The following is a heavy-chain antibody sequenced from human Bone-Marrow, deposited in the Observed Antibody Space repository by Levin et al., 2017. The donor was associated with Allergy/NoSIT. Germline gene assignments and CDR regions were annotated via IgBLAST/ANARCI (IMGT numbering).Heavy chain of an antibody. J-gene: IGHJ6*02. Sequence: GSLRLSCAASGFTLNSYGMNWVRQAPGKGLEWVSSMGSAGNIYYATSVKGRFTISRDNAQNSLYLQMNSLRVEDTAVYFCARGSFPRVWGQGTTVTVSS. V-gene: IGHV3-21*01. CDR3: ARGSFPRV. CDR1: GFTLNSYG. CDR2: MGSAGNI. D-gene: IGHD3-3*02.